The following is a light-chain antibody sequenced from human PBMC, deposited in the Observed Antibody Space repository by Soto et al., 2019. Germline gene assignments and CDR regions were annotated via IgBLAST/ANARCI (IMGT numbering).Light chain of an antibody. CDR1: SSDVGAYNH. CDR3: CSYAGSYIYV. J-gene: IGLJ1*01. Sequence: QSALTQPRSVSGSPGQSVTISRTGTSSDVGAYNHVSWYQQYPGKAPKLTIYDVSKRPSGVPDRFSGSKSGNTASLTISGLQAEDEADYYCCSYAGSYIYVFGTGTKVTVL. V-gene: IGLV2-11*01. CDR2: DVS.